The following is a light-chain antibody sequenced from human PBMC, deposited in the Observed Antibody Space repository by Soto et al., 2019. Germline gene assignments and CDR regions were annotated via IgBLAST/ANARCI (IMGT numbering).Light chain of an antibody. CDR3: QSYDSSNHYV. CDR1: SGSIASNY. V-gene: IGLV6-57*04. Sequence: FVPTSQHSGRDSPEKTVTISCTRSSGSIASNYVQWYQQRPGSAPTTVIYEDNQRPSGVPDRFSGSIDSSSNSASLTISGLKTEDEADYYCQSYDSSNHYVFGTGTKVTVL. CDR2: EDN. J-gene: IGLJ1*01.